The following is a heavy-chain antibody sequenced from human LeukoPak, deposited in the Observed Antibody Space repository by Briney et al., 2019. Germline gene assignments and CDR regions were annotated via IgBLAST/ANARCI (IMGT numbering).Heavy chain of an antibody. CDR1: GGSISSYY. J-gene: IGHJ4*02. Sequence: SETLSLTCTVSGGSISSYYWSWIRQPPGKRLEWIGHTYYSGSTNYNPSLKSRVTISVDTSKNQFSLKLSSVTAADTAVYYCARGHWSGPYGRDYFDYWGQGTLVTVSS. V-gene: IGHV4-59*12. D-gene: IGHD3-3*01. CDR3: ARGHWSGPYGRDYFDY. CDR2: TYYSGST.